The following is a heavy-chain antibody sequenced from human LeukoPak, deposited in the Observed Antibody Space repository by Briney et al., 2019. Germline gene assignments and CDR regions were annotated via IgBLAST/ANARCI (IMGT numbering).Heavy chain of an antibody. CDR2: IYSSGSA. J-gene: IGHJ5*02. CDR1: GGSITNYY. D-gene: IGHD6-13*01. CDR3: ARGRAALDWFDP. Sequence: SETLSLTCTVSGGSITNYYWSWIRQPAGKGLEWIGHIYSSGSASYKSSLKSRVTMSVDTSKNQFSLKVSSVTAADTAVYYCARGRAALDWFDPWGQGALVTVSS. V-gene: IGHV4-4*07.